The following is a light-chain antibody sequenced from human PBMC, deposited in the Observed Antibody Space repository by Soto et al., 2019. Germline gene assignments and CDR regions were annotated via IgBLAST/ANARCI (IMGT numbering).Light chain of an antibody. V-gene: IGLV1-51*01. Sequence: QSVLTQPPSVSAAPGQKVTISCSGSSSNIGGNSVSWYQQLPGTAPKLLIYDDNKRPSGIPDRFSGSKSGTSATLGITGFQTGDEADYYCGSFRSGTMLVFGSGTKVTVL. CDR3: GSFRSGTMLV. CDR2: DDN. CDR1: SSNIGGNS. J-gene: IGLJ1*01.